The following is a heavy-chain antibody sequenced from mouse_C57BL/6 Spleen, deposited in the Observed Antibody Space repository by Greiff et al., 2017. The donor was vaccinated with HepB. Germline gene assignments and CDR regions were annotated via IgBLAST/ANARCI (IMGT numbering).Heavy chain of an antibody. J-gene: IGHJ4*01. Sequence: EVQVVESGGGLVKPGGSLKLSCAASGFTFSSYAMSWVRQTPEKRLEWVATISDGGSYTYYPVNVKGRFTISRDNAKNNLYLQMSHLKSEDTAMYYCARRAMDYWGQGTSVTVSS. V-gene: IGHV5-4*01. CDR2: ISDGGSYT. CDR1: GFTFSSYA. CDR3: ARRAMDY.